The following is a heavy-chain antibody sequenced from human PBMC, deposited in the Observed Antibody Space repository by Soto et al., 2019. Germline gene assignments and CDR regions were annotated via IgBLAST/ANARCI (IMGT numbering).Heavy chain of an antibody. CDR1: GFTFYTYG. V-gene: IGHV3-33*01. CDR2: IWYDGSLK. D-gene: IGHD2-21*02. CDR3: ARIGCAGDNCMPYAYYAMYV. J-gene: IGHJ6*02. Sequence: QVQLVESGGGVVQPGRSLRLSCAASGFTFYTYGMHWVRQAAGKGLEWVAIIWYDGSLKYYADSVKGRFTISRDNPKNTLYLQMNSLRAEDTAVHYCARIGCAGDNCMPYAYYAMYVWGQGITVTVSS.